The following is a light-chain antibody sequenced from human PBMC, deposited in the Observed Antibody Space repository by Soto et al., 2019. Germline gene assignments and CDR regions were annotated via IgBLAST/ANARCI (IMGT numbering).Light chain of an antibody. V-gene: IGLV2-11*01. CDR1: SSDVGGYNY. J-gene: IGLJ1*01. CDR3: CSYAGSYTFYV. CDR2: DVT. Sequence: QSARTQPRSVSGSPGQSVTISCSGTSSDVGGYNYVSWYQQYPGAAPKLMIYDVTMRPSGVPYRFSGSKSGNTASLTISGLQAEDEADYYCCSYAGSYTFYVFGGGTKVTVL.